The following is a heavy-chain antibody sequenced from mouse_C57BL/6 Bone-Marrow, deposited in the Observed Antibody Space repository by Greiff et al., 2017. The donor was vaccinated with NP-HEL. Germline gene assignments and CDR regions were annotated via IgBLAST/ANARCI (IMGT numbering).Heavy chain of an antibody. CDR3: ERTRYDYAFAY. J-gene: IGHJ3*01. V-gene: IGHV15-2*01. Sequence: QVQLKESGSELRSPGSSVKLSCKDFDSAVFPIAYMSWVRQKPGHGFEWIGGILPSIGRTISGEKFEDKATLDADTLSNTAYLELNRLTSEDSATYYCERTRYDYAFAYWGQGTLVTVSA. CDR2: ILPSIGRT. D-gene: IGHD2-4*01. CDR1: DSAVFPIAY.